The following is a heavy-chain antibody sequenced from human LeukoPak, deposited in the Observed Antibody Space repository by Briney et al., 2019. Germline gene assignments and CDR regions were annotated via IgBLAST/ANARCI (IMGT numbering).Heavy chain of an antibody. J-gene: IGHJ4*02. Sequence: GGSLRLSCAASGFTFSSYAMHRVRQAPGKGLEWVAVISYDGSNKYYADSVKGRFTISRDNSKNTLYLQMNSLRAEDTAVYYCLVVEIVDYWGQGTLVTVSS. CDR3: LVVEIVDY. CDR2: ISYDGSNK. D-gene: IGHD5-24*01. CDR1: GFTFSSYA. V-gene: IGHV3-30-3*01.